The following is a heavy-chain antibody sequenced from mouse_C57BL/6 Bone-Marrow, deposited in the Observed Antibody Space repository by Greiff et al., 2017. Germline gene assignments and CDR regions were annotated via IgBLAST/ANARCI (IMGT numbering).Heavy chain of an antibody. CDR3: ARRLTGTRGDY. D-gene: IGHD4-1*01. V-gene: IGHV1-4*01. J-gene: IGHJ2*01. CDR1: GYTFTSYT. CDR2: INPSSGYT. Sequence: QVQLQQSGAELARPGASVKMSCKASGYTFTSYTMHWVKQRPGQGLEWIGYINPSSGYTKDNQKFKDKAKLTADKSSSTAYMQLSSLTSEDSAVYYCARRLTGTRGDYWGQNTTLTVSS.